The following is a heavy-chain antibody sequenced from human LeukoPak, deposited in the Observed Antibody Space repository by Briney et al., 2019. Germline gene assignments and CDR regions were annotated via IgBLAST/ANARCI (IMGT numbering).Heavy chain of an antibody. CDR2: FYNSENI. CDR3: ARDNPVDYYNNYGMDV. V-gene: IGHV4-4*07. CDR1: GDSTSSFY. J-gene: IGHJ6*02. Sequence: PSETLSLTCIVSGDSTSSFYWNWIRQSAGKGLGWIGRFYNSENIKYNPSLKSRVTVSVDTSQKQFSLKLSSVTAADTAVYYCARDNPVDYYNNYGMDVWGQGITVTVSS.